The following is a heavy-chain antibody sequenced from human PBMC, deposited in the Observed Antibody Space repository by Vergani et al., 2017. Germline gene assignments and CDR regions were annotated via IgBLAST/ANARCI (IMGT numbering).Heavy chain of an antibody. CDR1: GGSISSSSYY. J-gene: IGHJ5*02. D-gene: IGHD6-19*01. Sequence: QLQLQESGPGLVKPSETLSLTCTVSGGSISSSSYYWGWIRQPPGKGLEWIGSIYYSGSTYYNPSLKSRVTISVDTSKNQFSRKLSSVTAADTAVYYCARKIAVAGTGPWFDPWGQGTLVTVSS. CDR3: ARKIAVAGTGPWFDP. V-gene: IGHV4-39*07. CDR2: IYYSGST.